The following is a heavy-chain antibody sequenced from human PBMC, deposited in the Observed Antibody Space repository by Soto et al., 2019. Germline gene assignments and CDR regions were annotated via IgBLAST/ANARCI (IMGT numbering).Heavy chain of an antibody. CDR3: ARDRLSLIRGVPHYDGIDV. CDR2: IYHSGST. CDR1: GGSITSANFF. Sequence: QVQLQESGPGLVKPSQTLSLTCTVSGGSITSANFFWTWIRQHPGKGLEWIGYIYHSGSTYYNPSLQSRVTISIDKSQNQFSLTLTSVTAADTAIYFCARDRLSLIRGVPHYDGIDVWGQGTTVTVSS. J-gene: IGHJ6*02. V-gene: IGHV4-31*03. D-gene: IGHD3-10*01.